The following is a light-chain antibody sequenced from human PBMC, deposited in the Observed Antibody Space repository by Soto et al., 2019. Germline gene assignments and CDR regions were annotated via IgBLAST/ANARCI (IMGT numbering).Light chain of an antibody. CDR1: SSNIGTSS. J-gene: IGLJ3*02. V-gene: IGLV1-44*01. Sequence: QSVLAQSPSASGTPGQRVSISCSGSSSNIGTSSVNWYQHVPGAAPQLLIYSNDQRPLEVPDRFSGSKSGTSASLAISGLRSDDEGDYYCAAWDDSLNGWVFGGGTKVTVL. CDR2: SND. CDR3: AAWDDSLNGWV.